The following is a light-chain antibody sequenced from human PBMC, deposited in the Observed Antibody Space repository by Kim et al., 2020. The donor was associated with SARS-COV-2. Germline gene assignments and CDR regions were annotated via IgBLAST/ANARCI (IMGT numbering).Light chain of an antibody. J-gene: IGKJ1*01. V-gene: IGKV3-20*01. CDR3: QQYGTSQT. Sequence: LSPGERAPLSCRASQSVSNNYLAWYQQKPGQAPRLLIHGATSRATGIPDRFSGSGSGTDFALTISRLEPEDFAVYYCQQYGTSQTFGQGTKVDIK. CDR2: GAT. CDR1: QSVSNNY.